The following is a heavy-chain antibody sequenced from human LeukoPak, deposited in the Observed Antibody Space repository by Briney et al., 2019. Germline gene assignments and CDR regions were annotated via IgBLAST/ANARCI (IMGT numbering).Heavy chain of an antibody. CDR2: ISYDGTTI. Sequence: PGKSLRLSCVVSGFNLSSDVMHWVRQAPGKGLEWVAVISYDGTTIYYADSVKGRFTISRDIPKNTLDLQMNSVRAEDTAVYYCARDGRSDSGSPFYFFDFWGRGTLVTVSS. V-gene: IGHV3-30*04. CDR3: ARDGRSDSGSPFYFFDF. CDR1: GFNLSSDV. J-gene: IGHJ4*02. D-gene: IGHD3-10*01.